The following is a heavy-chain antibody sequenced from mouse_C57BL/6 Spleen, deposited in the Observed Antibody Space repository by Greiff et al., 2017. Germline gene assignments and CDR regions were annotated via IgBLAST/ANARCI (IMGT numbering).Heavy chain of an antibody. CDR2: IHPNSGST. CDR3: ARGVYGYDGAMDY. D-gene: IGHD2-2*01. Sequence: QVQLQQPGAELVKPGASVQLSCKASGYTFTSYWMHLVKQRPGQGLDWLGMIHPNSGSTNYNEKFNLTATLTVDKSSSTAYMQLSSLTFEDSAVYYGARGVYGYDGAMDYWGQGTSVTVPS. CDR1: GYTFTSYW. V-gene: IGHV1-64*01. J-gene: IGHJ4*01.